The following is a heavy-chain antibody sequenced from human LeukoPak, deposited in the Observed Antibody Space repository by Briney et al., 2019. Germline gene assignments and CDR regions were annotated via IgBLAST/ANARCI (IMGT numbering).Heavy chain of an antibody. V-gene: IGHV4-59*01. J-gene: IGHJ4*02. Sequence: PSETLSLTCTVSDDSISDYYRGWIRQPPGKGLEWIGYFHNSGTSTYNPSLKSRVTISADTSKNQFSLKLNSLTTADTAVYYCTRGAGWLIDYWGQGILVTVSS. CDR3: TRGAGWLIDY. D-gene: IGHD3-16*01. CDR1: DDSISDYY. CDR2: FHNSGTS.